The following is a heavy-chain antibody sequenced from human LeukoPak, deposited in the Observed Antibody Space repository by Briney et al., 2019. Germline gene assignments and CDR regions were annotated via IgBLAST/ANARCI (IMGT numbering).Heavy chain of an antibody. V-gene: IGHV3-21*01. CDR2: ISSSSNFV. CDR1: GFTFSSYS. D-gene: IGHD2-15*01. Sequence: GGSLRLSCAASGFTFSSYSKNWVRQAPGKGLEWVSSISSSSNFVFYADSVKGRFTISRDNAKNSLFLQMNSLRAEDTAVYYCASLPYCSGGSCHAEGFDPWGQGTLVTVSS. CDR3: ASLPYCSGGSCHAEGFDP. J-gene: IGHJ5*02.